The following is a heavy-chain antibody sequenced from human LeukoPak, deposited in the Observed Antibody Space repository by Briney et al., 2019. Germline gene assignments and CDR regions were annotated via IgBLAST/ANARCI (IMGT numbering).Heavy chain of an antibody. CDR3: ARDPRIAVAGKYFDY. D-gene: IGHD6-19*01. J-gene: IGHJ4*02. CDR2: INPNSGGT. CDR1: GYTLTDYY. Sequence: VKVSCKASGYTLTDYYMHWVRQAPGQGLEWMGRINPNSGGTNYAQKFQGRVTMIRDTSISTVYMELSRLRSDDTAVYYCARDPRIAVAGKYFDYWGQGALVTVSS. V-gene: IGHV1-2*06.